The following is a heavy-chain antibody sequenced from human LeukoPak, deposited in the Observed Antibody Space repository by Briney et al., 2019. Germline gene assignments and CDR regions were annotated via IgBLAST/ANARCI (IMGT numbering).Heavy chain of an antibody. CDR3: ARGHTPFDFWSGYYPGAFDI. Sequence: GRSLRLSCAASGVTFSSYAMHWVRQAPGKGLEWVAVISYDGSNKYYADSVKGRFTISRDNSKNTLYLQMNSLRAEDTAVYYCARGHTPFDFWSGYYPGAFDIWGQGTMVTVSS. J-gene: IGHJ3*02. CDR1: GVTFSSYA. V-gene: IGHV3-30-3*01. CDR2: ISYDGSNK. D-gene: IGHD3-3*01.